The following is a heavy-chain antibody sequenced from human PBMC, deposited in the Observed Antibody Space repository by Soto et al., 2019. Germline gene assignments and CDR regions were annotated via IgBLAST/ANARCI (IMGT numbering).Heavy chain of an antibody. J-gene: IGHJ4*02. CDR1: WFIFISRG. V-gene: IGHV3-33*01. CDR2: IWYDGSSK. Sequence: SPRLCRESSWFIFISRGVRWDRHSPGTGFECVAVIWYDGSSKFYADSVKGRFTISRDNSKNTLYLQMNSLRADDTAVYYCARDQLDRLKPRETRYFDYWGQVILFTVCS. D-gene: IGHD3-3*01. CDR3: ARDQLDRLKPRETRYFDY.